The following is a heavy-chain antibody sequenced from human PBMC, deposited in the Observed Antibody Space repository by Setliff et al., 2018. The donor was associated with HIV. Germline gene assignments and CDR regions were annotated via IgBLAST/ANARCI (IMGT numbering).Heavy chain of an antibody. D-gene: IGHD1-26*01. V-gene: IGHV4-39*07. Sequence: SETLSLTCSVSGASISSSSYYWGWIRQPPGKGLEWIGSIYYTGSTYYNPSLKSRVTISVDTSKNQFSLKLNSVTAADTAVYFCARTRAPYFFDFWGQGAQVTVSS. CDR2: IYYTGST. CDR1: GASISSSSYY. CDR3: ARTRAPYFFDF. J-gene: IGHJ4*02.